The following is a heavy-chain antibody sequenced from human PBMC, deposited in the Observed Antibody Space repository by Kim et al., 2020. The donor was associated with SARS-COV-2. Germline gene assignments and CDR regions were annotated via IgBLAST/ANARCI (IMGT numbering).Heavy chain of an antibody. Sequence: SETLSLTCVVSGGSFSSSSCWSWVRQPPGKGLEWFGEIDHSRTTDYNPSLKSRVTISVDKSKTQFSLRLNSVTAADTAMYFCARGVSRAWTLRPWFDPWGQGTLVTVSS. J-gene: IGHJ5*02. D-gene: IGHD1-1*01. V-gene: IGHV4-4*02. CDR1: GGSFSSSSC. CDR3: ARGVSRAWTLRPWFDP. CDR2: IDHSRTT.